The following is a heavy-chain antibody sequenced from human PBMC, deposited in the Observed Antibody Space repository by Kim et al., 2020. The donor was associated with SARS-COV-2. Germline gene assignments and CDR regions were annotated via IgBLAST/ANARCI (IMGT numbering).Heavy chain of an antibody. V-gene: IGHV4-30-4*01. CDR2: VYFSGTT. CDR3: ARAHCAGGTCYRDAFDI. Sequence: SETLSLTCTVSGAPIIRGDYYWTWIRQPPGNGLEWIGYVYFSGTTWYNPSLKSRVSISIDTAKNQFSLKLTSVSAADTAMYYCARAHCAGGTCYRDAFDIWGQGTMVTVPS. CDR1: GAPIIRGDYY. J-gene: IGHJ3*02. D-gene: IGHD2-15*01.